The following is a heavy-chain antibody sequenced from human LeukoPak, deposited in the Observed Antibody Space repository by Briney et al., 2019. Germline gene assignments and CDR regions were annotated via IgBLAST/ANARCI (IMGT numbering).Heavy chain of an antibody. Sequence: GGSLRLSCAASGFTFDDYAMHWVRQAPGKGLEWVSGISWNSGSIGYADSVKGRFTISRDNAKNSLYLQMNSLRAEDMALYYCAKGLYRSSSSSFDYWGQGTLVTVSS. V-gene: IGHV3-9*03. CDR1: GFTFDDYA. J-gene: IGHJ4*02. D-gene: IGHD6-6*01. CDR2: ISWNSGSI. CDR3: AKGLYRSSSSSFDY.